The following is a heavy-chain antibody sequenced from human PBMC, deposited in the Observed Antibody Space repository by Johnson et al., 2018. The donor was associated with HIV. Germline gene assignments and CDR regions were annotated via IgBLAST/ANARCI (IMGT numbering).Heavy chain of an antibody. CDR2: IYSGGDT. V-gene: IGHV3-30*14. J-gene: IGHJ3*02. CDR1: GFTFSSYA. Sequence: QVKLVESGGGVVQPGRSLRLSCAASGFTFSSYAMHWVRQAPGKGLEWVAVIYSGGDTYYADSVKGRFTISRDNSKNTLYLQMNSLRAEDTAVYYCWSWGRDAFDIWGQGTMVTVSS. D-gene: IGHD7-27*01. CDR3: WSWGRDAFDI.